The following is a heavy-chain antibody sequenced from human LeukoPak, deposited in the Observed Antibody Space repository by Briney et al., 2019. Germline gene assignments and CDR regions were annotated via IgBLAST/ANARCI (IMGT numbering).Heavy chain of an antibody. CDR2: INPSGGST. CDR1: GYTFTSYY. V-gene: IGHV1-46*01. J-gene: IGHJ6*02. Sequence: ASVKVSCKASGYTFTSYYMHWVRQAPGQGLEWMGIINPSGGSTSYAQKFQGRVTMTRDTSTSTVYMELSSLRSEDTAVYYCARNSIVVVPAAILNYYYYYGMDVWGQGTTVTVSS. D-gene: IGHD2-2*01. CDR3: ARNSIVVVPAAILNYYYYYGMDV.